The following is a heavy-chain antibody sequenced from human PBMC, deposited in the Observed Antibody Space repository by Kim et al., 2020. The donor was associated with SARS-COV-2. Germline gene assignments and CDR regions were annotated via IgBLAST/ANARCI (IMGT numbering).Heavy chain of an antibody. J-gene: IGHJ4*02. D-gene: IGHD6-13*01. V-gene: IGHV1-69*02. CDR3: ARIPAGGSSSWYGDY. Sequence: QKSQGRVTITADKSTSTAYMELSSLRSEDTAVYYCARIPAGGSSSWYGDYWGQGTLVTVSS.